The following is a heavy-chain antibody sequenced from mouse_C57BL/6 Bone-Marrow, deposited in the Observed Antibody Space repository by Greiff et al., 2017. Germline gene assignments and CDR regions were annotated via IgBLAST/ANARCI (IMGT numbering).Heavy chain of an antibody. CDR1: GYTFTSYW. CDR3: ARFWVIYFDY. CDR2: IYPGSGST. V-gene: IGHV1-55*01. J-gene: IGHJ2*01. Sequence: VQLQQPGAELVKPGASVTLSCKASGYTFTSYWITWVKQRPGQGLEWIGDIYPGSGSTNYNEKFKSKATLTVDTSSSTAYMQLSSLTSEDSAVYYCARFWVIYFDYWGQGTTLTVSS. D-gene: IGHD2-2*01.